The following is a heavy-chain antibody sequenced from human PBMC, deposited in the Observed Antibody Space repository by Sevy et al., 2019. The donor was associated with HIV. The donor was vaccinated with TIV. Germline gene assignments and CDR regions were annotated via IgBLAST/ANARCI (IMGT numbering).Heavy chain of an antibody. CDR2: ISSSSSYI. CDR1: GFTFSSYS. D-gene: IGHD1-1*01. J-gene: IGHJ3*02. V-gene: IGHV3-21*01. CDR3: ASGRGMVHAFDI. Sequence: GGSLRLSCAASGFTFSSYSMNWVRQAPGKGLEWVSSISSSSSYIYYADSVKGRFTISRDNTKNSLYLQMNSLRAEDTAVYYCASGRGMVHAFDIWGQGTMVTVSS.